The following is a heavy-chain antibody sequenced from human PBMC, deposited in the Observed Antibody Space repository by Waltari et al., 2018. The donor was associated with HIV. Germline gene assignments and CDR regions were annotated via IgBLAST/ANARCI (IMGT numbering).Heavy chain of an antibody. CDR1: GYNFSTHI. V-gene: IGHV1-46*01. J-gene: IGHJ4*01. CDR2: IDPSSGNT. Sequence: VQLVQSGAEVKKPGASVKLSCKSSGYNFSTHILQWVRQAPGNGLEWLAAIDPSSGNTMYAEKFQGRLTVTSDSYTTTVYMELFGLKSEDTAVYYCAPVLTSGWYADYWGRGTQVTVSS. CDR3: APVLTSGWYADY. D-gene: IGHD6-19*01.